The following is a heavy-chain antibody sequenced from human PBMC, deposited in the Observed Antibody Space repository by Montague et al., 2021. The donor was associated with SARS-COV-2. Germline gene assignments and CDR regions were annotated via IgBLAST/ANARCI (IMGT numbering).Heavy chain of an antibody. CDR2: IYTSGST. Sequence: TLSLTCTVSGGSISSGSYYWSWIRQPAGKGLEWIGRIYTSGSTNYNPSLKSRVTISVDTSKNQFSLKLSSVTAADTAVYYCAKDLAPYYGSGSYYNPIGAFDIWGRGTMVTVSS. V-gene: IGHV4-61*02. J-gene: IGHJ3*02. D-gene: IGHD3-10*01. CDR3: AKDLAPYYGSGSYYNPIGAFDI. CDR1: GGSISSGSYY.